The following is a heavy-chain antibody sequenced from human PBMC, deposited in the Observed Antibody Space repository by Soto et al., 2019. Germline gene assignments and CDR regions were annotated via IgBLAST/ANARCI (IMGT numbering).Heavy chain of an antibody. CDR2: IIPIFGTA. CDR1: GGTFSSYA. Sequence: VASVKVSCKASGGTFSSYAISWVRQAPGQGLEWMGGIIPIFGTANYAQKFQGRVTITADESTSTAYMELSSLRSEDTAVYYCAKADYYGSGSDYWGQGTLVTVSS. J-gene: IGHJ4*02. CDR3: AKADYYGSGSDY. D-gene: IGHD3-10*01. V-gene: IGHV1-69*13.